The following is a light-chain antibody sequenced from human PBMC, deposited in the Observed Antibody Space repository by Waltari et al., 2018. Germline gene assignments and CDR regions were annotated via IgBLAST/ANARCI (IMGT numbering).Light chain of an antibody. Sequence: QSVLSQPPSESGTPGQRVTISCSGTRSNVGSNTVNWYQNLPGTSPKRPSFSNNHRPSGVPDRFSASKSGTSASLAISGLQSEDEGDYYCAAWDGGLNGLIFGGGTKLTVL. CDR2: SNN. CDR3: AAWDGGLNGLI. J-gene: IGLJ2*01. CDR1: RSNVGSNT. V-gene: IGLV1-44*01.